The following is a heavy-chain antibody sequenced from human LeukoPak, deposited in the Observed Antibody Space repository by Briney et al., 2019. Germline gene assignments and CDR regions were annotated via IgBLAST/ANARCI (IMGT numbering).Heavy chain of an antibody. CDR1: GDTFDSYN. D-gene: IGHD2-15*01. J-gene: IGHJ5*02. CDR2: NIPMFGTT. V-gene: IGHV1-69*05. Sequence: ASVKVSCRASGDTFDSYNINWVRQAPGQGLEWMGRNIPMFGTTDFAQKFQGRITITTDESTSTGYMELTSLTSEDTAVYYCARDFYIKDCSGGRCRFDLWGQGTLVTVSS. CDR3: ARDFYIKDCSGGRCRFDL.